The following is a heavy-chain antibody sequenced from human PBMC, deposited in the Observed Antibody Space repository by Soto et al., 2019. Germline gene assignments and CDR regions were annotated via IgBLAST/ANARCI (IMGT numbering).Heavy chain of an antibody. Sequence: PSETLSLTCTVSGGSISSYYWSWIRQPPGKGLEWIAYIYDTGISGYTPSTSYNPSLKSRVTMSVDTSKSQFSLKLTPVTAADTAVYYCARGEDAFFYYGLDVWGQGITVTVSS. J-gene: IGHJ6*02. CDR3: ARGEDAFFYYGLDV. CDR1: GGSISSYY. CDR2: IYDTGISGYTPST. V-gene: IGHV4-59*01.